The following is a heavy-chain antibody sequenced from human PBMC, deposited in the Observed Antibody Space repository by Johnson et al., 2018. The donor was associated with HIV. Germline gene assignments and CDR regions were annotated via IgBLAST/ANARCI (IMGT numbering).Heavy chain of an antibody. Sequence: QVQLVESGGGVVRPGGSLRLSCAASGFTFDDYGMSWVRQGPGKGLEWVEFIRYDGSNKYYADSVKGRFTISRDNSKNTLYLQMNSLRAEDTAVYYCARGSGHLQQLDDYAFDIWGQGTMVTVSS. V-gene: IGHV3-30*02. CDR1: GFTFDDYG. D-gene: IGHD6-13*01. CDR3: ARGSGHLQQLDDYAFDI. J-gene: IGHJ3*02. CDR2: IRYDGSNK.